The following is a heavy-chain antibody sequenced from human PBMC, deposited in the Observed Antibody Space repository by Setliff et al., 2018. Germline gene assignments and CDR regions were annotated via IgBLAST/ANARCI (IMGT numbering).Heavy chain of an antibody. J-gene: IGHJ4*02. CDR1: GLPFSNSN. CDR3: VRDISSASGILDF. Sequence: PGGSLRLSCVASGLPFSNSNMNWVRQAPGEGLEWVSSISSISNYIYYADSVKGRFTISRDNAKNSLFLQMNNLRAEDTALYYCVRDISSASGILDFWGQGTLVTVSS. D-gene: IGHD3-3*01. CDR2: ISSISNYI. V-gene: IGHV3-21*01.